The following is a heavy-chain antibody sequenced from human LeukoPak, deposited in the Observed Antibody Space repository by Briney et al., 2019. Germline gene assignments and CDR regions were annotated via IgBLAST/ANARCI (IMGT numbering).Heavy chain of an antibody. D-gene: IGHD4-17*01. CDR3: ARIRDDYVVPLYAFDI. CDR2: IKQDGSEK. CDR1: GFTFSTYW. Sequence: GGSLRLSCAASGFTFSTYWMSWVRQAPGKGLEWVANIKQDGSEKYYVDSVKGRFTISRDNAKNSLYLQMNSLRAEDTAVYYCARIRDDYVVPLYAFDIWGQGTMVTVSS. V-gene: IGHV3-7*03. J-gene: IGHJ3*02.